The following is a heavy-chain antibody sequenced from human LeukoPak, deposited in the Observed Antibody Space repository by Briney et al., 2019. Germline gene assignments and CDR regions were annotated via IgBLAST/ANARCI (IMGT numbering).Heavy chain of an antibody. Sequence: GASVKVSCKASGGTFSSYAISWVRQAPGQGLEWMGGIIPIFGTANYAQKFQGRVTITADKSTSTAYMELSSLRSEDTAVYYCARTEMATIRDLPPTRFDYWGQGTLVTVSS. V-gene: IGHV1-69*06. CDR2: IIPIFGTA. CDR1: GGTFSSYA. CDR3: ARTEMATIRDLPPTRFDY. D-gene: IGHD5-24*01. J-gene: IGHJ4*02.